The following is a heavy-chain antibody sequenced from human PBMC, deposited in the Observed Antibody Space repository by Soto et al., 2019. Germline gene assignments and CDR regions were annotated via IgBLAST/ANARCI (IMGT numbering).Heavy chain of an antibody. Sequence: PLEYLKISCNGSGYSFIQYWIRLVRQMPGKSLDRMGKIDPTDSYTNYSPSFQGHVTISADKSISTAYLQWSSLKASDTAIYYCARRFITGSQTSLDYWGKGTLVTVS. J-gene: IGHJ4*02. V-gene: IGHV5-10-1*01. CDR2: IDPTDSYT. CDR1: GYSFIQYW. CDR3: ARRFITGSQTSLDY. D-gene: IGHD1-20*01.